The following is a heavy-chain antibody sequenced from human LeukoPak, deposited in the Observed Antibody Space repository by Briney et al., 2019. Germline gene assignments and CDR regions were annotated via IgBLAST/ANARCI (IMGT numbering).Heavy chain of an antibody. CDR2: IYSGGST. D-gene: IGHD2-8*01. J-gene: IGHJ6*02. CDR1: GFTVSSNY. CDR3: ARAPIVLIPPSYYYYYGMDV. V-gene: IGHV3-66*01. Sequence: GGSLRLSCAASGFTVSSNYMSWVRRAPGKGLEWVSVIYSGGSTYYADSVKGRFTISRDNSKNTLYLQMNSLRAEDTAVYYCARAPIVLIPPSYYYYYGMDVWGQGTTVTVSS.